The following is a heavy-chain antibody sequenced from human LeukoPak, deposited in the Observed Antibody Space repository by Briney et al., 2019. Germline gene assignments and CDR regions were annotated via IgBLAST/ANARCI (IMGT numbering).Heavy chain of an antibody. Sequence: ASVKVSCKASGYTFTSYGISWVRQAPGQGLEWMGWISAYNGNTNYAQKLQGRVTMTTDTSTSTAYMELRSLRSDDTAVYYCARRPRYYYDSSGYSNWFDPWGQGTLVTVSS. CDR3: ARRPRYYYDSSGYSNWFDP. D-gene: IGHD3-22*01. J-gene: IGHJ5*02. CDR1: GYTFTSYG. V-gene: IGHV1-18*01. CDR2: ISAYNGNT.